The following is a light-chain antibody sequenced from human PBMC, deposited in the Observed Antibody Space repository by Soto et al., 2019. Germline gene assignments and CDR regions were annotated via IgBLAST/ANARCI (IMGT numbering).Light chain of an antibody. Sequence: DIQMTQSPSSLSASVGDRVTITCRASQSISSYLNWHQQKPGKAPKLLIYAASSLQSGVPSRFSGSGSGTDFTLTISSLQPEDVATCYCQQSYSTPLTVGGGTKVEIK. CDR1: QSISSY. CDR2: AAS. V-gene: IGKV1-39*01. CDR3: QQSYSTPLT. J-gene: IGKJ4*01.